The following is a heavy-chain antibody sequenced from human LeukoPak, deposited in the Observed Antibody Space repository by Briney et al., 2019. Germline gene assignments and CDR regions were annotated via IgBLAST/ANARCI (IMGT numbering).Heavy chain of an antibody. D-gene: IGHD3-3*01. CDR3: VREGMVSNYFDY. Sequence: PGGSLRLSCAASGFTFSSYSMNWVRQAPGKGLEWVSSISSSSSYIYYADSVKGRFTISRDNAKNSLYLQMNSLRAEDTAVYYCVREGMVSNYFDYWRPGTLVTVSS. J-gene: IGHJ4*02. CDR2: ISSSSSYI. CDR1: GFTFSSYS. V-gene: IGHV3-21*01.